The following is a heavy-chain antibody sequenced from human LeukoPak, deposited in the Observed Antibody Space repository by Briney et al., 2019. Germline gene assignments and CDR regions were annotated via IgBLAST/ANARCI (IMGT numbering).Heavy chain of an antibody. CDR1: GFTLKTYW. J-gene: IGHJ4*02. CDR2: INSDGSST. D-gene: IGHD3-3*01. V-gene: IGHV3-74*01. Sequence: GGSLRLSCAASGFTLKTYWVHWVRQAPGKGLSWVSLINSDGSSTSYADSVKGRFTISKDNAKNTVYLQMNSLRAEDTAVYYCVRVAWNHDFLNGYPDYWGQGTLVTVSS. CDR3: VRVAWNHDFLNGYPDY.